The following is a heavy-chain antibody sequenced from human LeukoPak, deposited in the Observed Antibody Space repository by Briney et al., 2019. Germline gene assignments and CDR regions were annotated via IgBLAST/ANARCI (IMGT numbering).Heavy chain of an antibody. D-gene: IGHD1-1*01. J-gene: IGHJ4*02. Sequence: GGSLRLSCAASGFSFISYWMSWVRQAPGKGLEWVSNIKQDGCAKNYVDSVKGRFTISRDNAKNSLYLQLNSLRAEDTAVYYCAGCAGNSCYFDYWGQGTLVIVSS. CDR1: GFSFISYW. V-gene: IGHV3-7*01. CDR2: IKQDGCAK. CDR3: AGCAGNSCYFDY.